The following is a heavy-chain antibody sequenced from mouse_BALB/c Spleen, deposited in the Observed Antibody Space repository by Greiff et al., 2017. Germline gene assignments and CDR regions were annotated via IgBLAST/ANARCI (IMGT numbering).Heavy chain of an antibody. V-gene: IGHV1S29*02. Sequence: VQLKQSGPELVKPGASVKISCKASGYTFTDYNMHWVKQSHGKSLEWIGYIYPYNGGTGYNQKFKSKATLTVDNSSSTAYMELRSLTSEDSAVYYCAGGFFAYWGQGTLVTVSA. CDR2: IYPYNGGT. CDR1: GYTFTDYN. CDR3: AGGFFAY. J-gene: IGHJ3*01.